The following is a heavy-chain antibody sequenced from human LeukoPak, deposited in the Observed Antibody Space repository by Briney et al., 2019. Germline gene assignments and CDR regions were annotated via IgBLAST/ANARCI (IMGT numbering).Heavy chain of an antibody. J-gene: IGHJ4*02. D-gene: IGHD3-10*01. Sequence: GGSLRLSCAASGFPFDDYGMSWVRLAPGKGVEWGSGVSWNGDYTEYADSERGRFTISRDNAKKSLYLQMNILRVDDTALYYCARRKGPYGSDTYYDSWGQGTLVSVSS. CDR2: VSWNGDYT. CDR1: GFPFDDYG. CDR3: ARRKGPYGSDTYYDS. V-gene: IGHV3-20*04.